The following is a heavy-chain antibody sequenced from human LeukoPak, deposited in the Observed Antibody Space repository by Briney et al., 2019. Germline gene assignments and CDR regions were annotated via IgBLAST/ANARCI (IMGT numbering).Heavy chain of an antibody. Sequence: GGSLRLSCAASGFTFSSYAMTWVRQAPGKGLEWVSSINADGGSTYYADSVKGRFTISRDNSKNTLYLQMNSLRAEDTAVYYCAKDRWYTAMGLFDYWGQGTLVTVSS. J-gene: IGHJ4*02. CDR1: GFTFSSYA. CDR2: INADGGST. V-gene: IGHV3-23*01. CDR3: AKDRWYTAMGLFDY. D-gene: IGHD5-18*01.